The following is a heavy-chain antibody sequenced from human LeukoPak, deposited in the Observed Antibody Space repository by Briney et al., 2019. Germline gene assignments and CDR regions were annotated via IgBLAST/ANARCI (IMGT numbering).Heavy chain of an antibody. Sequence: SQTLSLTCTVSGDSISSGSYYWSWIRQPAGKGLEWIGRIYTSGSTNYNPSLKSRVTISVDTSKNQFSLKLSSVTAADTAVYYCAGGGWSQFDYWGQGTLVTVSS. CDR1: GDSISSGSYY. D-gene: IGHD6-19*01. J-gene: IGHJ4*02. CDR3: AGGGWSQFDY. CDR2: IYTSGST. V-gene: IGHV4-61*02.